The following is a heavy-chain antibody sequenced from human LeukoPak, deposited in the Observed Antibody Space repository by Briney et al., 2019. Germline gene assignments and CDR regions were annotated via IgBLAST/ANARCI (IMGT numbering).Heavy chain of an antibody. J-gene: IGHJ4*02. CDR2: IYYSGST. CDR3: AGYSGSYSFDY. Sequence: PSETLSLTCTVSGGSISSGSYYWSWIRQPAGKGLEWIGYIYYSGSTNYNPSLKSRVTISVDTSKNQFSLKLSSVTAADTAVYYCAGYSGSYSFDYWGQGTLVTVSS. V-gene: IGHV4-61*10. CDR1: GGSISSGSYY. D-gene: IGHD1-26*01.